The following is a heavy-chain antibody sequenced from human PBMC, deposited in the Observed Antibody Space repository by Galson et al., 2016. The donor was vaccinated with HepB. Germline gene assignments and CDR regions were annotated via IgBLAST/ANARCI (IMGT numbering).Heavy chain of an antibody. CDR3: ANDRGRGVQPRYLDF. V-gene: IGHV3-11*06. J-gene: IGHJ4*02. Sequence: SLRLSCAASGFTFSDYYMNWIRQAPGKGLEWVSDISSTSSYANYADSVKGRFTISRDNAKNTLDLQMNSLRAEDTAMYYCANDRGRGVQPRYLDFWGQGTLVTVSS. D-gene: IGHD3-22*01. CDR1: GFTFSDYY. CDR2: ISSTSSYA.